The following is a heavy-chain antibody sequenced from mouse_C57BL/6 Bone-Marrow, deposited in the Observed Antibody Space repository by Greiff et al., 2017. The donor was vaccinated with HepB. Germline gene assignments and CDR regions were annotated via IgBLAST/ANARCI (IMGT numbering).Heavy chain of an antibody. D-gene: IGHD4-1*01. J-gene: IGHJ4*01. CDR1: GFSLTSYG. CDR2: IWGVGST. Sequence: VMLVESGPGLVAPSQSLSITCTVSGFSLTSYGVDWVRQSPGKGLEWLGVIWGVGSTNYNSALKSRLSISKDNSKSQVFLKMNSLQTDDTAMYYCASGLGLGAMDYWGQGTSVTVSS. V-gene: IGHV2-6*01. CDR3: ASGLGLGAMDY.